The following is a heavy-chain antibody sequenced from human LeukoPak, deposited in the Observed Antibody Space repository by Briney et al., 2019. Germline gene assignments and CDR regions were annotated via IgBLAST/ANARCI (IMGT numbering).Heavy chain of an antibody. J-gene: IGHJ4*02. D-gene: IGHD6-19*01. CDR2: ISRNTDSI. CDR3: ARVGYSSGWYSGYFDY. Sequence: PGGSLRLSCTPSGFTFSSYAMNWFRQAPGKGLEWVSYISRNTDSIHYADSVKGRFTISRDDAKNSLYLQMNSLRAEDTAVYYCARVGYSSGWYSGYFDYWGQGTLVTVSS. CDR1: GFTFSSYA. V-gene: IGHV3-48*01.